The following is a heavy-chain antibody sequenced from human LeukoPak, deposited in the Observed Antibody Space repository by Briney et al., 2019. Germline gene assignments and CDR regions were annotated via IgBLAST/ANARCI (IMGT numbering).Heavy chain of an antibody. CDR2: SDHSGGT. CDR3: ARHYGP. CDR1: GGSFSGYY. Sequence: SETLSLTCGVYGGSFSGYYWSWIRQTPGKGLEWIGESDHSGGTNYNPSLKSRVIISVDTSKNQFSLKLSSVTAADTAVYYCARHYGPWGQGTLVTVSS. V-gene: IGHV4-34*01. D-gene: IGHD3-16*01. J-gene: IGHJ5*02.